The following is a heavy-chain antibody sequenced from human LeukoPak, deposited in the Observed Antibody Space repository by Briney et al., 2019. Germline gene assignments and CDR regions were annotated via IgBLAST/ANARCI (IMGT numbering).Heavy chain of an antibody. CDR2: IYYNGNT. CDR1: DGSINSYY. Sequence: SETLSLTCSVSDGSINSYYWNWIRRPPGKGLEWIGYIYYNGNTNYSPSLKSRVTMSVDTSKNLFSLKVSSVTAADTAVYYCARAGMATGWFDPWGQGTLVTVSS. D-gene: IGHD5-24*01. V-gene: IGHV4-59*01. CDR3: ARAGMATGWFDP. J-gene: IGHJ5*02.